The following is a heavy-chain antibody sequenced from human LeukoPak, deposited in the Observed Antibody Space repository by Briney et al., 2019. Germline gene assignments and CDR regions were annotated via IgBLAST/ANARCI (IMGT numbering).Heavy chain of an antibody. Sequence: TETLSLTCTVSGDSISSSRYYWGWIRQPPGKGLEWIGTFYYSGSTNYNPSLKSRVTISVDTSKNQFSLKLSSVTAADTAVYYCARRLARRGYGDYCDYWGQGTLVTVSS. J-gene: IGHJ4*02. D-gene: IGHD4-17*01. CDR1: GDSISSSRYY. CDR2: FYYSGST. V-gene: IGHV4-39*07. CDR3: ARRLARRGYGDYCDY.